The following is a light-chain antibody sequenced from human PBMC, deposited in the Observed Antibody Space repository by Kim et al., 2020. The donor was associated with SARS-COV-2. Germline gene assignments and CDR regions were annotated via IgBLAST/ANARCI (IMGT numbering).Light chain of an antibody. J-gene: IGLJ1*01. V-gene: IGLV3-1*01. CDR3: QAWDSSTANV. Sequence: VSPGQTASITCSGDRLGDQFASWYQQKPGQSPVAVIYQDTKRPSGIPERFSGSNSGNTATPTISGTQPMDEADYYCQAWDSSTANVFGTGTKVTVL. CDR1: RLGDQF. CDR2: QDT.